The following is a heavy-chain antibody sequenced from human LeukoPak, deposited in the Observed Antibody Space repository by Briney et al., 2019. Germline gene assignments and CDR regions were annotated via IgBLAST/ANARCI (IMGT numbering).Heavy chain of an antibody. Sequence: RPSETLSLTCAVYGGSFSGYYWSWIRQPPGKGREWIGEINHSGSTNYNPSLKSRVTISVDTSKNQFSLKLSSVTAADTAVYYCARGDGGLLWFGELFDPWGQGTLVTVSS. V-gene: IGHV4-34*01. CDR2: INHSGST. CDR3: ARGDGGLLWFGELFDP. CDR1: GGSFSGYY. D-gene: IGHD3-10*01. J-gene: IGHJ5*02.